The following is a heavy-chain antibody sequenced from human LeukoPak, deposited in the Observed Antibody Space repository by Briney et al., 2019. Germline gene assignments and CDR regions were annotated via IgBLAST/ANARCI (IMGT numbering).Heavy chain of an antibody. CDR3: AKVSSGWYGSEPFDY. Sequence: GGSLRLSCAASGSTFDDYAMHWVRQAPGKGLEWVSGISWNSGSIGYADSVKGRFTISRDNAKNSLYLQMNSLRAEDTALYYCAKVSSGWYGSEPFDYWGQGTLVTVSS. CDR2: ISWNSGSI. CDR1: GSTFDDYA. J-gene: IGHJ4*02. D-gene: IGHD6-19*01. V-gene: IGHV3-9*01.